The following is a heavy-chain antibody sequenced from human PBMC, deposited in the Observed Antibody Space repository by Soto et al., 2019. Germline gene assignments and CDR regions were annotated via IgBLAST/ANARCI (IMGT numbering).Heavy chain of an antibody. CDR2: ITNSGGTT. CDR1: GFTFNTYA. J-gene: IGHJ4*02. Sequence: EVQLLESGGGLVQPGGSLRLSCAVSGFTFNTYAMNWVRQAPGKGLEWVSSITNSGGTTYYADPVKGRFTISRDNSKNTLYLQMNSLRVEDTAVYYCAKGATGTDYWGQGTLVTVSS. V-gene: IGHV3-23*01. D-gene: IGHD1-1*01. CDR3: AKGATGTDY.